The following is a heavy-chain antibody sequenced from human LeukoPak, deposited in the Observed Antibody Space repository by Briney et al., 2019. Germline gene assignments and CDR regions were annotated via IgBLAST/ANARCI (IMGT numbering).Heavy chain of an antibody. CDR2: ISGSGDST. V-gene: IGHV3-23*01. Sequence: GGSLRLSCAASGFTFSSYVMSWVRQAPGKGLEWVSGISGSGDSTYYADSVKGRFTISRDNSKNTLYLQMNSLRAEDTAVYYCASAVGSSDHWGQGTLVTVSS. CDR1: GFTFSSYV. CDR3: ASAVGSSDH. J-gene: IGHJ4*02. D-gene: IGHD6-6*01.